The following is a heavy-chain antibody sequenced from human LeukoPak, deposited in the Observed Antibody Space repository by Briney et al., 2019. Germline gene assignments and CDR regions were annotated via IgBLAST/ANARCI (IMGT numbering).Heavy chain of an antibody. Sequence: GGSLRLSCEAPTFTFSTDDMSWVRQAPGKGLEWVSSINDSGGSTFYADSVKGRFTISRDNSKNTLYLQMNSLRAEDTAVYYCAIVPDRSGTYVDYWGQGTLVTVSS. CDR3: AIVPDRSGTYVDY. V-gene: IGHV3-23*01. CDR1: TFTFSTDD. CDR2: INDSGGST. J-gene: IGHJ4*02. D-gene: IGHD1-26*01.